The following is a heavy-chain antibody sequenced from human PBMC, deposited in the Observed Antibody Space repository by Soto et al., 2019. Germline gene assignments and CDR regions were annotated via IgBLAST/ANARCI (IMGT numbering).Heavy chain of an antibody. Sequence: GGSLRLSCVASGFTFTGYWMHWVRQVPGKGLVWVSRISSDGITTTYADSVKGRFTISRDNAKNTLYLQMNSLRAEDTAMYYCTRVVVGSYGYFDYWGQGALVTVSS. CDR1: GFTFTGYW. D-gene: IGHD2-15*01. CDR2: ISSDGITT. V-gene: IGHV3-74*01. CDR3: TRVVVGSYGYFDY. J-gene: IGHJ4*02.